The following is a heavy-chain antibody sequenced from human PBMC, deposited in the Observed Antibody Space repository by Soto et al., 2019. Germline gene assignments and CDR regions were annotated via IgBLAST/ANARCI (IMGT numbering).Heavy chain of an antibody. V-gene: IGHV3-9*01. D-gene: IGHD3-22*01. CDR1: GFTFDDYA. J-gene: IGHJ4*02. CDR2: ISWNSGSI. Sequence: GGSLRLSCAASGFTFDDYAMHWVRQAPGKGLEWVSGISWNSGSIGYADSVKGRFTISRDNAKNSLYLQMNSLRAEDTVLYYCAKGSRSSGYFFDYWGQGTLVTVSS. CDR3: AKGSRSSGYFFDY.